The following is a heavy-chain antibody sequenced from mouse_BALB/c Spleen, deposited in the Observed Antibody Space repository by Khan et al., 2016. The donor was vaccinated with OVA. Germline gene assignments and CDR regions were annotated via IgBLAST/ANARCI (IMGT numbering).Heavy chain of an antibody. CDR3: SNGLRRYYAMDY. J-gene: IGHJ4*01. CDR1: GYSITRDYA. CDR2: ISNSGST. Sequence: EVQLQESGPGLVKPSQSLSLTCTVTGYSITRDYAWNWIRQFPGNKLEWMGYISNSGSTTYNPSLKSRISITRDTSKNRFLLQLNSVTTEDTATYYFSNGLRRYYAMDYWGQGTSVTVSS. V-gene: IGHV3-2*02.